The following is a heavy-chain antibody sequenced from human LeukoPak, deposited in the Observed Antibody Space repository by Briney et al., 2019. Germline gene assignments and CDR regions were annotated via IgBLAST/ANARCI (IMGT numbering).Heavy chain of an antibody. D-gene: IGHD5-18*01. CDR3: AKNEPGYSYGTNFDY. J-gene: IGHJ4*02. Sequence: GGSLRLSCAASGFTFSSYAMSWVRQAPGKGLEWVSYISSSGSTIYYADSVKGRFTISRDNSKNTLYLQMNSLRAEDTAVYYCAKNEPGYSYGTNFDYWGQGTLVTVSS. CDR2: ISSSGSTI. CDR1: GFTFSSYA. V-gene: IGHV3-23*01.